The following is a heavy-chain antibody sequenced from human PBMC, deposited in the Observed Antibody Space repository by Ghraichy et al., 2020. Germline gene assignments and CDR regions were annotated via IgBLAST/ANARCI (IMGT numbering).Heavy chain of an antibody. V-gene: IGHV3-74*01. Sequence: GGSLRLSCAASGFTFSSYWMHWVRQAPGKGLVWVSRINSDGSSTSYADSVKGRFTISRDNAKNTLYLQMNSLRAEDTAVYYCARVTVVTPYFDYWGQGTLVTVSS. D-gene: IGHD4-23*01. J-gene: IGHJ4*02. CDR1: GFTFSSYW. CDR3: ARVTVVTPYFDY. CDR2: INSDGSST.